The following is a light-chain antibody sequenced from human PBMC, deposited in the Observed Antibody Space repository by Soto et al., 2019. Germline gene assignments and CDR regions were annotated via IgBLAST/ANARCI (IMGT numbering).Light chain of an antibody. CDR2: DTS. CDR3: QQYSSYSPLT. V-gene: IGKV1-5*01. J-gene: IGKJ4*01. CDR1: QTHIAY. Sequence: DVHLTQSPSTLSASVGDRVTITCRASQTHIAYLAWYQQKPGTAPKLLIYDTSSLESGTPSRFSGRRSGTEFTLTIASVQPEDFATYYCQQYSSYSPLTFGGGTKVDIK.